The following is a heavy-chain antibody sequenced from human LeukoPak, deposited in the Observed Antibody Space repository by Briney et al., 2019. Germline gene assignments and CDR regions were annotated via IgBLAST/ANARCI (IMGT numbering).Heavy chain of an antibody. CDR1: GGSFSGYY. V-gene: IGHV4-34*01. Sequence: SETLSLTCAVYGGSFSGYYWSWIRQPPGKGLEWIGEINHSGSTNYNPSLKSRVTISVDTSKNQFSLKLSSVTAADTAVYYCARVRGIVVVVAAKLEGHYFDYWGQGTLVTVSS. J-gene: IGHJ4*02. D-gene: IGHD2-15*01. CDR3: ARVRGIVVVVAAKLEGHYFDY. CDR2: INHSGST.